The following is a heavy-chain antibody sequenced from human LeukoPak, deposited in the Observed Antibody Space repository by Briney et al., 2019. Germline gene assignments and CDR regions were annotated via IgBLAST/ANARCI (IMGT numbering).Heavy chain of an antibody. CDR2: IVVGSGNT. J-gene: IGHJ5*02. V-gene: IGHV1-58*01. CDR3: AKGPDQWLVLNWFDP. CDR1: GFTFTSSA. Sequence: SVKVSCKASGFTFTSSAVQWVRQARGQRLEWIGWIVVGSGNTNYAQKFQERVTITRDMSTSTAYMELNSLRAEDTALYYCAKGPDQWLVLNWFDPWGQGTLVTVSS. D-gene: IGHD6-19*01.